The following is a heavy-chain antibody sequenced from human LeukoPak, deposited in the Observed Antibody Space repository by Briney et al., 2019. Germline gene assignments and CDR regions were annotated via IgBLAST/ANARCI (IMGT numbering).Heavy chain of an antibody. D-gene: IGHD5-12*01. V-gene: IGHV4-39*07. J-gene: IGHJ4*02. Sequence: SEPLSLTCSVSGGSITKNGYYWGWIRQSPETGLEWIGSMHYSGSTYYNPSLNSRVTISVDTSKNQFSLKMTSVTAADTAVYYCARAQGTVAIDYWGQGTLVTVSS. CDR2: MHYSGST. CDR1: GGSITKNGYY. CDR3: ARAQGTVAIDY.